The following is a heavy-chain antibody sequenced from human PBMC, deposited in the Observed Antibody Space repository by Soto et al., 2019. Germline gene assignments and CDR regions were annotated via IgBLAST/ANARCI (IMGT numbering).Heavy chain of an antibody. D-gene: IGHD4-17*01. Sequence: QVQLVESGGGVVQPGRSLRLSCAASGFTFSSYGMHWVRQAPGKGLEWVAVIWYDGSNKYYADSVKGRFTISRDNSKNTLYLQMNSLRAEDTAVYYCARDGTTVTHIDYWGQGTLVTVS. J-gene: IGHJ4*02. CDR1: GFTFSSYG. CDR3: ARDGTTVTHIDY. CDR2: IWYDGSNK. V-gene: IGHV3-33*01.